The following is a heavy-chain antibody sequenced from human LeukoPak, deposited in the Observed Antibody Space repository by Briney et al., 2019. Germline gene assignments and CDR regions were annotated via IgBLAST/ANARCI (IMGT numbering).Heavy chain of an antibody. CDR2: ISGSGGSA. D-gene: IGHD1-20*01. Sequence: GGSLRLSCAASGFTFSSYAMSWVRLAPGKGLEWVSAISGSGGSACYADSVKGRFTISRDNSKNTLYLQMNSLRAEDTAVYYCAKDALASDNWNDGAFDIWSQGTMVTVSS. CDR3: AKDALASDNWNDGAFDI. CDR1: GFTFSSYA. J-gene: IGHJ3*02. V-gene: IGHV3-23*01.